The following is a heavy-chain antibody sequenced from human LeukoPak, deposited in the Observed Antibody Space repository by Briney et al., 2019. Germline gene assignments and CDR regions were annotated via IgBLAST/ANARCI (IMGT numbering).Heavy chain of an antibody. CDR2: ISAYNGNT. CDR1: GYTFIAYY. J-gene: IGHJ4*02. CDR3: ARLITIFGAPNLNFDY. V-gene: IGHV1-18*04. Sequence: ASVKVSCKASGYTFIAYYMHWVRQAPGQGLEWMGWISAYNGNTNYAQKLQGRVTMTTDTSTSTAYMELRSLRSDDTAVYYCARLITIFGAPNLNFDYWGQGTLVTVSS. D-gene: IGHD3-3*01.